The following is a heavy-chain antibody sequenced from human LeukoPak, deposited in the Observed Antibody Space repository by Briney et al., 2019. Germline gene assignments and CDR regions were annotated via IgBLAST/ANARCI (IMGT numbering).Heavy chain of an antibody. J-gene: IGHJ4*02. D-gene: IGHD3-10*01. Sequence: GASVKVSCKASGYTFTSYGISWVRQAPGQGLEWMGWISAYNGNTNYAQKLQGRVTMTTDTSTSTAYMELRSLRSDDTAVYYCARSKGYYGSGSYYNWSFDYWGQGTLVTVSS. CDR3: ARSKGYYGSGSYYNWSFDY. V-gene: IGHV1-18*01. CDR1: GYTFTSYG. CDR2: ISAYNGNT.